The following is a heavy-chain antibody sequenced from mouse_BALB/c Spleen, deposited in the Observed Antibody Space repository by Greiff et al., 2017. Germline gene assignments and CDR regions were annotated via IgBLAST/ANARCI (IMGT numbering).Heavy chain of an antibody. D-gene: IGHD2-1*01. CDR2: IFPGDGST. CDR1: GYTFTSYD. CDR3: ATDGNYGWFAY. V-gene: IGHV1-85*01. J-gene: IGHJ3*01. Sequence: QVQLQQSGAELVKPGASVKLSCKASGYTFTSYDINWVRQRPEQGLEWIGWIFPGDGSTNYNGKFKGKATLTADKSSSTAYMQLSSLTSEDSAVYFCATDGNYGWFAYWGQGTLVTVSA.